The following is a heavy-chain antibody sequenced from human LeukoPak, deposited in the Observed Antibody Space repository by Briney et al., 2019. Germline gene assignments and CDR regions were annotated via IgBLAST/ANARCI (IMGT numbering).Heavy chain of an antibody. Sequence: PGGSLRLSCAASGLTFSSYSMNWVRQAPGKGLEWVSSISSSSDYINYADSVKGRFTISRDNAKKSLYLQMNSLRAEDTAVYYCARGYTYYYDSSGYYPSRDYWGQGTLVTVSS. CDR3: ARGYTYYYDSSGYYPSRDY. CDR2: ISSSSDYI. D-gene: IGHD3-22*01. V-gene: IGHV3-21*01. CDR1: GLTFSSYS. J-gene: IGHJ4*02.